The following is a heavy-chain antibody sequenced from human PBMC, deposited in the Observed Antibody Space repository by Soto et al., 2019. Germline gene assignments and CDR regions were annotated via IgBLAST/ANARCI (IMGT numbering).Heavy chain of an antibody. J-gene: IGHJ4*02. CDR3: XKRGSGSQFDY. CDR2: ISGSGGST. D-gene: IGHD1-26*01. Sequence: EVQLLESGGGLVQPGGSLRLSCAASGFTFSSYAMSWVRQAPGKGLEWVSVISGSGGSTYYADSVKGRFTISRDNSKXXXXXXXXXXXXXXXXXHXXXKRGSGSQFDYWGQGTLVTVSS. V-gene: IGHV3-23*01. CDR1: GFTFSSYA.